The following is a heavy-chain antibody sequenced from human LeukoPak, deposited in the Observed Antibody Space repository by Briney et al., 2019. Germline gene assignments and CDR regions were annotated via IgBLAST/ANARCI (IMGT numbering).Heavy chain of an antibody. D-gene: IGHD5-12*01. CDR2: INPNSGGT. CDR3: ARDPKWLRFSYTAYNWFDP. Sequence: GASVKVSCKASGYTFTGYYMHWVRQAPGQGLEWMGWINPNSGGTNYAQKFQGRVTMTRDTSISTAYMELSRLRSDDTAVYYCARDPKWLRFSYTAYNWFDPWGQGTLVTVSS. J-gene: IGHJ5*02. V-gene: IGHV1-2*02. CDR1: GYTFTGYY.